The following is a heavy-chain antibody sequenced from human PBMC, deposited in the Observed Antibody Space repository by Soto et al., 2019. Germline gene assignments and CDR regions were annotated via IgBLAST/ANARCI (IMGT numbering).Heavy chain of an antibody. V-gene: IGHV3-9*01. CDR2: ISWNSGSI. J-gene: IGHJ6*03. CDR1: GFTFDDYA. D-gene: IGHD4-17*01. Sequence: GGSLRLSCAASGFTFDDYAMHWVRQAPGKGLEWVSGISWNSGSIGYADSVKGRFTISRDNAKNSLYLQMNSLRAEDTALYYCAKEYGDYGHYYYYMDVWGKGTTVTVSS. CDR3: AKEYGDYGHYYYYMDV.